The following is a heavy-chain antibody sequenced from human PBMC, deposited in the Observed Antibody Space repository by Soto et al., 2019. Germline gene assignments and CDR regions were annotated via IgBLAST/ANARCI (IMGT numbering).Heavy chain of an antibody. CDR2: IYYSGST. J-gene: IGHJ3*02. D-gene: IGHD2-2*01. V-gene: IGHV4-59*01. CDR3: ARGGIVVVPAVDI. CDR1: GGSISSYY. Sequence: SETLSLTCTVSGGSISSYYWSWIRQPPGKGLEWIGYIYYSGSTNYNPSLKSRVTISVDTSKNQFSLKLSSVTAADTAVYYCARGGIVVVPAVDIWGQGTMVTVSS.